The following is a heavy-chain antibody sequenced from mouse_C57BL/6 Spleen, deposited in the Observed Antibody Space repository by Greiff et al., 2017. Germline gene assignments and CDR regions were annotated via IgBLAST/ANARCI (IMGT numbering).Heavy chain of an antibody. J-gene: IGHJ4*01. V-gene: IGHV1-82*01. CDR3: ARSKGYRYYAMDY. CDR1: GYAFSSSW. CDR2: IYPGDGDT. D-gene: IGHD2-2*01. Sequence: VQLQESGPELVKPGASVKISCKASGYAFSSSWMNWVKQRPGKGLEWIGRIYPGDGDTNYNGKFKGKATLTADKSSSTAYMQLSSLTSEDSAVYFCARSKGYRYYAMDYWGQGTSVTVSS.